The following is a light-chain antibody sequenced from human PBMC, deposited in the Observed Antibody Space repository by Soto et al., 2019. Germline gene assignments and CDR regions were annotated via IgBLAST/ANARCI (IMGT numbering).Light chain of an antibody. CDR3: QSYNDWPFA. CDR2: GVS. CDR1: ESLSYF. J-gene: IGKJ2*01. Sequence: EIVLTQSPATLSVSPGERVTLSCRASESLSYFLAWYQHKPGQSPRLLIYGVSTRVAGVPSRFSGGGSATDFIITISSLQSEDFAVYYCQSYNDWPFAFGQGTKLEI. V-gene: IGKV3-15*01.